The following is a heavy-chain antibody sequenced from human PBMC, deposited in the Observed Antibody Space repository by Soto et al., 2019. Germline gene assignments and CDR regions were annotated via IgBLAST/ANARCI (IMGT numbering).Heavy chain of an antibody. V-gene: IGHV4-30-2*02. D-gene: IGHD2-15*01. Sequence: SETLSLTCAVSGGSISSSGYSWSWIRQPPGKGLEWVGYVYHSGSTYYNPSLKSRVTISVDRSKNQFSLKLSSVTAADTAVYYCARSGGLDRDFNYWGQGSLVTVSS. CDR2: VYHSGST. CDR3: ARSGGLDRDFNY. J-gene: IGHJ4*02. CDR1: GGSISSSGYS.